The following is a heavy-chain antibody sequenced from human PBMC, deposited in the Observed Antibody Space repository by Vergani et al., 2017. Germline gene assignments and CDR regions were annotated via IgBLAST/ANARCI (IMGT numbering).Heavy chain of an antibody. J-gene: IGHJ4*02. V-gene: IGHV4-34*01. CDR2: INHSGST. D-gene: IGHD6-19*01. Sequence: QVQLQQWGAGLLKPSETLSLTCAVYGGSFSGYYWSWIRQPPGKGLEWIGEINHSGSTNYNPSLKSRVTIAGDTSKNQFSLKLSSVTAADTAVYYCARETTLKEDIAVAGNGFDYWGQGPLVTVSS. CDR3: ARETTLKEDIAVAGNGFDY. CDR1: GGSFSGYY.